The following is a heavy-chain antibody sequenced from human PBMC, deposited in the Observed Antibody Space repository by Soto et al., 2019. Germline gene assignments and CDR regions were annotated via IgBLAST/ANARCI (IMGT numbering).Heavy chain of an antibody. V-gene: IGHV3-7*04. CDR3: ARFYYDSSGYLPSPYYYYYGMDV. CDR2: IKQDGSEK. Sequence: LGGSLRLSCAASGFTFSSYWMSWVRQAPGKGLEWVANIKQDGSEKYYVDSVKGRFTISRDNAKNSLYLQMNSLRAEDTAVYYCARFYYDSSGYLPSPYYYYYGMDVWGQGTTVTVSS. J-gene: IGHJ6*02. CDR1: GFTFSSYW. D-gene: IGHD3-22*01.